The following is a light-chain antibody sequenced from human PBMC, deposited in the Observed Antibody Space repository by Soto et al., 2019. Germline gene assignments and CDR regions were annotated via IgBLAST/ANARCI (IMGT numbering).Light chain of an antibody. V-gene: IGKV3-15*01. Sequence: EIVMTQSPATLSSSPGERATLSCTASQSVSINLAWYQQTPCQATRLLIYGASTRATGIPARFSGSGSGTEFTLTMSRLQSEEFAVYYCQQYNNWPPTFGQGTKVEIK. CDR3: QQYNNWPPT. J-gene: IGKJ1*01. CDR2: GAS. CDR1: QSVSIN.